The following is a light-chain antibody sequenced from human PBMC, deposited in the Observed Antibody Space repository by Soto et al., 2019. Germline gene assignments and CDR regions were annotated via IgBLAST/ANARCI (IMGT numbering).Light chain of an antibody. J-gene: IGLJ3*02. CDR1: SSDVGGYNY. CDR3: SSYTGNSTPV. Sequence: QSALTQPASVSGSPGQSITISCTGTSSDVGGYNYGSWYQHHPGKAPKLMIYEVSNRPSEVSNRFSGSKSGNTASLTISGLQAEDEADSYCSSYTGNSTPVFGGGTKVTVL. V-gene: IGLV2-14*01. CDR2: EVS.